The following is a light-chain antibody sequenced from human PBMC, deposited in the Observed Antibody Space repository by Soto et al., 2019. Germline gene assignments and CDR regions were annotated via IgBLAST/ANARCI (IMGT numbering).Light chain of an antibody. CDR2: AAS. V-gene: IGKV1-12*01. J-gene: IGKJ4*01. CDR1: QGITSW. CDR3: QQTSSFPLT. Sequence: DIQMTQSPSSVSASVGDSLTITCRASQGITSWVAWYQHKPGRAPKLLIYAASRLQSGVPSRFSGSGSGTDFTLTISSLQTEDFGTYYCQQTSSFPLTLGGGTKVEIK.